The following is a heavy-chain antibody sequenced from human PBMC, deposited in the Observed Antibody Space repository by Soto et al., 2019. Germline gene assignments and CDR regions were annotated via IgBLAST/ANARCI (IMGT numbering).Heavy chain of an antibody. CDR2: INSDGSGT. J-gene: IGHJ4*02. CDR3: ATAGEGYFAS. V-gene: IGHV3-74*01. D-gene: IGHD3-10*01. Sequence: VGSLRLSCAASGFTFSSSWMHWVRQTPGKGLVWVSRINSDGSGTVYADSVKGRFTISKDIAKNTLYLQMNSLRAEDTAVYYCATAGEGYFASWGPGTLVTVSS. CDR1: GFTFSSSW.